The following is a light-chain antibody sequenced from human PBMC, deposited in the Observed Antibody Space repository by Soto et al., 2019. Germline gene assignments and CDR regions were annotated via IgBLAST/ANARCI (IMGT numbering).Light chain of an antibody. CDR2: GAS. V-gene: IGKV3-15*01. Sequence: EIEMTQSPATLSVSPGERATLSCRASQGVSSNLAWFQQKPGQSPRLLIYGASTRATGIPARFSGSGSGTEFTLTINSLQSEDFAVYYCQQYNNWPLTFGPGTKVDIK. J-gene: IGKJ3*01. CDR1: QGVSSN. CDR3: QQYNNWPLT.